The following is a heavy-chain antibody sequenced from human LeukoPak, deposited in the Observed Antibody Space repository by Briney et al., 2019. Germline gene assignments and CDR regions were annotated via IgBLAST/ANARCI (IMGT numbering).Heavy chain of an antibody. CDR1: GYTFTSYD. CDR2: ISAYNGST. J-gene: IGHJ4*02. D-gene: IGHD5-12*01. Sequence: ASVKVSCKTSGYTFTSYDINWVRQAPGQGLEWMGWISAYNGSTTYAQNFQDRVTLTTDASTDTAYMELRSLRSDDTAVYYCARSPFIVATMDDYWGQGTLVTVSS. CDR3: ARSPFIVATMDDY. V-gene: IGHV1-18*01.